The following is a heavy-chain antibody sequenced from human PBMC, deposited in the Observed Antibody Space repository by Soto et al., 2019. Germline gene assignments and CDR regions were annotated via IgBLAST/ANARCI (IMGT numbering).Heavy chain of an antibody. CDR1: GFTFSSYA. CDR2: ISGSGGST. CDR3: AKDLGLGSGSFHGMDV. J-gene: IGHJ6*02. D-gene: IGHD1-26*01. Sequence: PGWSLRLSCAASGFTFSSYAMSWVRQAPGRGLEWVSAISGSGGSTYYADSVKGRFTISRDNSKNTLYLQMNSLRAEDTAVYYCAKDLGLGSGSFHGMDVWGQGTTVTVSS. V-gene: IGHV3-23*01.